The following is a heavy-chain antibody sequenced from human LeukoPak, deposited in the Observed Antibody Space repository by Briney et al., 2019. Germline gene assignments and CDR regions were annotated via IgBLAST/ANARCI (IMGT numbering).Heavy chain of an antibody. V-gene: IGHV4-34*01. Sequence: SETLSLTCAVYGGSFSGYYWSWIRQPPGKGLEWIGEINHSGSTNYNPSLKSRVTISVDTSKNQFSLKLSSVTAADTAVYYCARCGTYYDIWSGYYYRENNWFDPWGQGTLVTVSS. CDR3: ARCGTYYDIWSGYYYRENNWFDP. D-gene: IGHD3-3*01. CDR1: GGSFSGYY. CDR2: INHSGST. J-gene: IGHJ5*02.